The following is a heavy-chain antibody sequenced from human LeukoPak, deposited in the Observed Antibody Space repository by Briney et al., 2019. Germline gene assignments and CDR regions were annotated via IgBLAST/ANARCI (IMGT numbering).Heavy chain of an antibody. CDR2: VNPSGGST. J-gene: IGHJ4*02. Sequence: ASVKVSCKASGYTFTSYYMHWVRQAPGQGLEWMGIVNPSGGSTSYAQKFQGRVTMTRDTSTSTVYMELSSLRSEDTAVYYCARDQFYDSSGYFEYYFDYWGQGTLVTVSS. V-gene: IGHV1-46*01. CDR1: GYTFTSYY. D-gene: IGHD3-22*01. CDR3: ARDQFYDSSGYFEYYFDY.